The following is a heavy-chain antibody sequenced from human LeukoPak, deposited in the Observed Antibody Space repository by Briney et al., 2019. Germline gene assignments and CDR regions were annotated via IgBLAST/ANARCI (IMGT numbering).Heavy chain of an antibody. CDR2: IYHSGST. D-gene: IGHD3-9*01. J-gene: IGHJ4*02. V-gene: IGHV4-59*04. CDR3: ARHFNGAPLRYFDWLLYPWFDY. Sequence: PSETLSLTCTVSGGSISSYYWSWIRQPPGKGLEWIGSIYHSGSTYYNPSLKSRVTISVDTSKNQFSLKLSSVTAADTAVYYCARHFNGAPLRYFDWLLYPWFDYWGQGTLVTVSS. CDR1: GGSISSYY.